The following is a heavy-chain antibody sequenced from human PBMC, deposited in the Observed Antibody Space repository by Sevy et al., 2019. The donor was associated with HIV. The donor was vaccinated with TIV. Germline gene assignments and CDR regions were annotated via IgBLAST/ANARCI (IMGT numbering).Heavy chain of an antibody. Sequence: GGSLRLSCAASGFTFSNAWMSWVRQAPGKGLEWVGRIKSKTDGGTTDYAAPVKGRFTISRDDSKITLYLQMNSLKTEDTAVYYCTTPDIVAVPAAITDYWGQGTLVTVSS. CDR2: IKSKTDGGTT. D-gene: IGHD2-2*01. CDR1: GFTFSNAW. J-gene: IGHJ4*02. V-gene: IGHV3-15*01. CDR3: TTPDIVAVPAAITDY.